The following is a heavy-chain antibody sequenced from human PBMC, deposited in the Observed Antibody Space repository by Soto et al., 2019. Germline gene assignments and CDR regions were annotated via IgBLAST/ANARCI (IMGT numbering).Heavy chain of an antibody. CDR2: ISAYNGNT. Sequence: ASVKVSCKASGYTFTSYGIIWVRQAPGQGLEWMGWISAYNGNTNYAQKLQGRVTMTTDTSTSTAYMELRSLRSDDTAVYYCARDKGAVAFIGWFDPWGQGTLVTVSS. CDR3: ARDKGAVAFIGWFDP. V-gene: IGHV1-18*01. J-gene: IGHJ5*02. D-gene: IGHD6-19*01. CDR1: GYTFTSYG.